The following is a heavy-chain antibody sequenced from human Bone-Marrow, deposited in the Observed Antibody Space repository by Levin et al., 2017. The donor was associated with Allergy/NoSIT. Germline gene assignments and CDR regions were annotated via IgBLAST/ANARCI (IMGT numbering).Heavy chain of an antibody. V-gene: IGHV1-2*02. J-gene: IGHJ4*02. Sequence: RGESLKISCKTSGYTFTDFYIHWVRQAPGQGLEWLGWINPNSGGTKYAQRFQGRVTMTRDTSISTAYMDLSRLRSDDTAVYYCARDPPYSSSCLNYWGQGTLVTVSS. D-gene: IGHD6-13*01. CDR1: GYTFTDFY. CDR3: ARDPPYSSSCLNY. CDR2: INPNSGGT.